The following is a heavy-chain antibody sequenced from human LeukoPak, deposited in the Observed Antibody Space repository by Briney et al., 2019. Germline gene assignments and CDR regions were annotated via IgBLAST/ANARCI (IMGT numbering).Heavy chain of an antibody. CDR3: TKDRQGPNQYHMDV. CDR1: GFTFSSLW. CDR2: INQDGGTT. Sequence: GGSLRLSCAASGFTFSSLWMSWVRQAPGRGPEWVANINQDGGTTYYVASVKGRFTISRDNAKNSLSLQMSRLRAEDTAVYYCTKDRQGPNQYHMDVWGKGTTVTVSS. J-gene: IGHJ6*03. V-gene: IGHV3-7*01.